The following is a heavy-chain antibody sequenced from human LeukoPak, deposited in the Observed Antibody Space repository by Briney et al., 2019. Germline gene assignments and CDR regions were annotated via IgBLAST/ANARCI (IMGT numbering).Heavy chain of an antibody. CDR2: LYYSGST. Sequence: SETLSLTCTVSGGSISSSSYYWGWIRQPPGKGLEWIGSLYYSGSTYYNPSLKSRVTIPIDTSKNQFSLKLSSVTAADTAVYYCARSYGSGSYGYYYYYMDVWGKGTTVTISS. CDR1: GGSISSSSYY. J-gene: IGHJ6*03. V-gene: IGHV4-39*07. CDR3: ARSYGSGSYGYYYYYMDV. D-gene: IGHD3-10*01.